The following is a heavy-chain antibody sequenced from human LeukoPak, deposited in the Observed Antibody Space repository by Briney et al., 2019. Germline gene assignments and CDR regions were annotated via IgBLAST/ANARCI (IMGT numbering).Heavy chain of an antibody. CDR3: ARERDRAGIGWFDP. Sequence: SGGSLRLSCAASGFTFSDYYMSWIRQAPGKGLELVSYISSSGSTIYYADSVKGRFTISRDNAKNSLYLQMNSLRAEDTAVYYCARERDRAGIGWFDPWGQGTLVTVSS. CDR1: GFTFSDYY. CDR2: ISSSGSTI. D-gene: IGHD1-14*01. J-gene: IGHJ5*02. V-gene: IGHV3-11*01.